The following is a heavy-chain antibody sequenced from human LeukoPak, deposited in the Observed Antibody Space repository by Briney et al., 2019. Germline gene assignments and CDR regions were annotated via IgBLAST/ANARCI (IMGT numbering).Heavy chain of an antibody. V-gene: IGHV3-11*03. D-gene: IGHD2/OR15-2a*01. CDR3: ATHAAQYSTFDY. CDR2: ISSGSSYT. CDR1: GFSFSDNY. Sequence: GGSLRLSCAASGFSFSDNYMSWIRQAPGKGLEWVSYISSGSSYTNYAGSVRGRFTISRDNAKNSLFLQMNSLRAEDTAVYYCATHAAQYSTFDYWGQGTLVTVSS. J-gene: IGHJ4*02.